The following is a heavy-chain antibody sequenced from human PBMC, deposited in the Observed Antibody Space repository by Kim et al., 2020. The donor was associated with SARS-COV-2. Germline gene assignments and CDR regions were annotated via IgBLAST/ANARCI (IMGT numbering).Heavy chain of an antibody. Sequence: VGSVKGRFTISRDNARNSLNLQMNSLGVVDTAVYYCARVPRGYSYGYTFDYWGQGTLVTVSS. CDR3: ARVPRGYSYGYTFDY. D-gene: IGHD5-18*01. V-gene: IGHV3-7*03. J-gene: IGHJ4*02.